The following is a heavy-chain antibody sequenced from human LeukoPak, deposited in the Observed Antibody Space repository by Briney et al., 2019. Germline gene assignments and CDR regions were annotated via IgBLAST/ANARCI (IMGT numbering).Heavy chain of an antibody. V-gene: IGHV4-34*01. CDR2: INHTGST. D-gene: IGHD2-21*02. CDR1: GGSFSGYY. Sequence: SETLSLTCAVYGGSFSGYYWSWIRHPPGEGLEWIGEINHTGSTNYNPSLKSRVTMSVDTSKNQFSLKLSSVTAADTAVYYCARRHIVVVTAIDYWGQGTLVTVSS. CDR3: ARRHIVVVTAIDY. J-gene: IGHJ4*02.